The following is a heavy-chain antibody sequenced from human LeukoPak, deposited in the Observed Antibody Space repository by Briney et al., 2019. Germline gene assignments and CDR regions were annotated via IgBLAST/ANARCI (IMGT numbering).Heavy chain of an antibody. CDR2: IRYDGSNK. Sequence: GGSLRLSXAASGFTFSSYGMHWVRQAPGKGLEWVAFIRYDGSNKYYADSVKGRFTISRDNSKNTLYLQMNSLRAEDTAVYYCAKLYNWNEPHLDYWGQGTLVTVSS. CDR1: GFTFSSYG. J-gene: IGHJ4*02. D-gene: IGHD1-1*01. CDR3: AKLYNWNEPHLDY. V-gene: IGHV3-30*02.